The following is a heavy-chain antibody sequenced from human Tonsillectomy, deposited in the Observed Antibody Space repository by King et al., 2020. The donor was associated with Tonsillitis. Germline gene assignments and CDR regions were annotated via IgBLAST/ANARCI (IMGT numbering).Heavy chain of an antibody. D-gene: IGHD3-22*01. Sequence: VQLVESGGGLVQPGRSLRLSCAASGFTFDDYAMHWVRQAPGKGLEWVSGISWNSDYIGYADSVKGRFTISRDNAKNSLYLQMNSLSAEDTALYYCVKVHYDSSVYFDYWGQGTLVTVSS. CDR2: ISWNSDYI. CDR1: GFTFDDYA. V-gene: IGHV3-9*01. CDR3: VKVHYDSSVYFDY. J-gene: IGHJ4*02.